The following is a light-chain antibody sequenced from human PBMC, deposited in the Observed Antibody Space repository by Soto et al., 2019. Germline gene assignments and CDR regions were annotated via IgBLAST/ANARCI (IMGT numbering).Light chain of an antibody. V-gene: IGLV2-8*01. CDR3: TSYAGGNNV. CDR2: EVN. CDR1: SSDVGGYNY. J-gene: IGLJ1*01. Sequence: QSALTQPPSASGAPGQSVTISCTGTSSDVGGYNYVSWYQQHPGKVPKLMVYEVNKRPSGVPDRFSGSKSGNTASLTVSGLKAEDEADYYCTSYAGGNNVFGAGTKLTFL.